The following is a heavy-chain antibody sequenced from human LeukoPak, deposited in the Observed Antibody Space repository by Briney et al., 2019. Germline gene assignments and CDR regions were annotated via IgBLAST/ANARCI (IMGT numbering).Heavy chain of an antibody. CDR1: GFTFSSYA. J-gene: IGHJ6*03. Sequence: PGGSLRLSCAASGFTFSSYAMHWVRQAPGKGLEYVSAISSNGGSTYYANSVKGRFTISRDNSKNTLYLQMGSLRAEDMAVYYCVRAVVSGWYSSLMYYYYMDVWGKGTTVTISS. CDR2: ISSNGGST. CDR3: VRAVVSGWYSSLMYYYYMDV. V-gene: IGHV3-64*01. D-gene: IGHD6-19*01.